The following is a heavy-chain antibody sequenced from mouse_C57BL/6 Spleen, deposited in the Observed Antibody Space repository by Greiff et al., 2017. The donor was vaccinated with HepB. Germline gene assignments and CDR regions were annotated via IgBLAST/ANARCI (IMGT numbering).Heavy chain of an antibody. J-gene: IGHJ2*01. CDR2: IDPETGGT. CDR1: GYTFTDYE. D-gene: IGHD1-1*01. CDR3: TRRDYYGLYYFDY. V-gene: IGHV1-15*01. Sequence: QVQLQQSGAGLVRPGASVTLSCKASGYTFTDYEMHWVKQTPVHGLEWIGAIDPETGGTAYNQKFKGKAILTADKSSSTAYMELRSLTSEDSAVYYCTRRDYYGLYYFDYWGQGTTLTVSS.